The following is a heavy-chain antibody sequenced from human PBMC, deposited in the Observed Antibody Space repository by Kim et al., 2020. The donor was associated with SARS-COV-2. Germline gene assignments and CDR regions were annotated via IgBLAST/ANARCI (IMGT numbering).Heavy chain of an antibody. Sequence: GGSLRLSCADSGFNFSSYAMSWVRQAPGKGLEWVSGITSRGSSIRYVGYVKGRFTISRDNSKNTLYLQMNSLRAEDSAVYYCALAQGATVSEWGQGTLVTVSS. CDR1: GFNFSSYA. CDR2: ITSRGSSI. J-gene: IGHJ4*02. CDR3: ALAQGATVSE. D-gene: IGHD1-26*01. V-gene: IGHV3-23*05.